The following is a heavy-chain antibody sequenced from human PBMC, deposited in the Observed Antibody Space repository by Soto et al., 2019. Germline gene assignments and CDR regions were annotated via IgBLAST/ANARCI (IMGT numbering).Heavy chain of an antibody. J-gene: IGHJ4*02. CDR2: ISGSGGST. D-gene: IGHD4-17*01. Sequence: GGSLRLSCAASGFTFSSYAMSWVRQAPGKGLEWVSAISGSGGSTYYADSVKGRFTISRDNSKNTLYLQMNSLRAEDTAVYYCAKDVRATMTTVTTPFDYWGQGTLVTVSS. CDR1: GFTFSSYA. V-gene: IGHV3-23*01. CDR3: AKDVRATMTTVTTPFDY.